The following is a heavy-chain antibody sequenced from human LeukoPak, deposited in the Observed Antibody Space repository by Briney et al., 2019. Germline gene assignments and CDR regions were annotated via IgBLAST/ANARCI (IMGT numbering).Heavy chain of an antibody. D-gene: IGHD3-22*01. CDR1: GFTFTNYW. CDR2: IKQDGSEK. Sequence: GGSLRLSCAASGFTFTNYWMSWVRQAPGKGLEWVANIKQDGSEKYYVDSVKGRFTISRDNAKTSLYLQMNSLRAEDTAVYYCARNYYDSRDSGFDYWGQGTLVTVSS. CDR3: ARNYYDSRDSGFDY. J-gene: IGHJ4*02. V-gene: IGHV3-7*04.